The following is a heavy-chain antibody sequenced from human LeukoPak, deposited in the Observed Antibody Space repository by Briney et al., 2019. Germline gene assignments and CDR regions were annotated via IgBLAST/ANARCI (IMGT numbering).Heavy chain of an antibody. J-gene: IGHJ4*02. V-gene: IGHV3-23*01. Sequence: GGSLRLSCAASGFTFSSYAMSWVRQAPGKGLEWVSVISGSGGSTYYADSVKGRFTISRDNSKNTLYLQMNSLRAEDTAVYYCAKSRYNYYGSGSTIDYWGQGTLVTVSS. D-gene: IGHD3-10*01. CDR1: GFTFSSYA. CDR3: AKSRYNYYGSGSTIDY. CDR2: ISGSGGST.